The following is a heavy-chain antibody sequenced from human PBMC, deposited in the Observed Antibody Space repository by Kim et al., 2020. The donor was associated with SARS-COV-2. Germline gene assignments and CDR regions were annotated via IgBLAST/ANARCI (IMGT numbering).Heavy chain of an antibody. CDR2: IVPLLGTP. CDR3: ARDIEYYYDRSGHDTSDL. J-gene: IGHJ3*01. CDR1: GGTFSGYS. V-gene: IGHV1-69*13. Sequence: SVKVSCKASGGTFSGYSFNWVRQAPGQGLEWMGGIVPLLGTPNYAQRFQGRVTIIADGSTSTVYMELSSLRSEDTAVYYCARDIEYYYDRSGHDTSDLWGQGTVVTVSS. D-gene: IGHD3-22*01.